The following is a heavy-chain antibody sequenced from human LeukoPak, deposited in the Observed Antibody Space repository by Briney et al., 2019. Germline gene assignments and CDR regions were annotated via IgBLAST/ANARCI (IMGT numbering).Heavy chain of an antibody. CDR1: GFIFSDYY. V-gene: IGHV3-11*04. CDR2: ISTSGSTI. Sequence: GGSLRLSCAASGFIFSDYYMTWIRQAPGKGLEWVSYISTSGSTIYYADSVKGRFTISRDNAKNSLYLQMNSLRAEDTAVYYCARAYTIFTIDIWGQGTMVTVSS. J-gene: IGHJ3*02. D-gene: IGHD3-3*01. CDR3: ARAYTIFTIDI.